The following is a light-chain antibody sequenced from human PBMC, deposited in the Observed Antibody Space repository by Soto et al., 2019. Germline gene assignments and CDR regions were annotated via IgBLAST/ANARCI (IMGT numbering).Light chain of an antibody. Sequence: DIQMTQSPSTLSASVGDRVTITCRASQSISRWLAWDQVNPGKAPKVRIEEASNLERGVPSRVSGSGSGTDCTSTISRLEHEDFAVYYCQQYGSSPWTFGQGTKVDIK. CDR3: QQYGSSPWT. CDR2: EAS. J-gene: IGKJ1*01. CDR1: QSISRW. V-gene: IGKV1-5*01.